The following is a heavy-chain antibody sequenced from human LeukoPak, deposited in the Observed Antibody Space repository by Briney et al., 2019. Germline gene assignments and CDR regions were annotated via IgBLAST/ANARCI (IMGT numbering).Heavy chain of an antibody. CDR2: INPNSGDT. Sequence: ASVKVSCKASGYTFTGYYMHWVRQAPGQGLEWMGWINPNSGDTNYAQKFQGRVTLTRDTSISTVYMELSRLRSDDTAVYYCASPPRVSGVNAFDIWGPGTMVTVSS. V-gene: IGHV1-2*02. J-gene: IGHJ3*02. D-gene: IGHD3-10*01. CDR3: ASPPRVSGVNAFDI. CDR1: GYTFTGYY.